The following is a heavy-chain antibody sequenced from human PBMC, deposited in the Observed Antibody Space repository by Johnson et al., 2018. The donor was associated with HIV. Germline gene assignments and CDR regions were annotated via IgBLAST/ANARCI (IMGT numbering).Heavy chain of an antibody. CDR3: ARGGYDSEDAFDI. V-gene: IGHV3-20*04. J-gene: IGHJ3*02. CDR1: GFTFSTYG. Sequence: VQLVESGGGVVQPGGSLRMSCVASGFTFSTYGMHWVRQAPGKGLEWVSGINWNGGSTGYVDSVKGRFTISRDNTKNSLYLQMNSLRAEDTALYYCARGGYDSEDAFDIWGQGTMVTVSS. CDR2: INWNGGST. D-gene: IGHD3-22*01.